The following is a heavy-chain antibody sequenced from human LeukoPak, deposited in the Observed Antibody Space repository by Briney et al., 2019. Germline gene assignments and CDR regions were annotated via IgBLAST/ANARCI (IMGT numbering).Heavy chain of an antibody. J-gene: IGHJ4*02. CDR1: GGSISSSSYY. D-gene: IGHD5-12*01. CDR2: IYYSGST. Sequence: SETLSLTCAVSGGSISSSSYYWGWIRQPPGKGLEWIGSIYYSGSTYYNPSLKSRVTISVDTSKNQFSLKLSSVTAADTAVYYCARSDIVATIDYWGQGTLVTVSS. CDR3: ARSDIVATIDY. V-gene: IGHV4-39*07.